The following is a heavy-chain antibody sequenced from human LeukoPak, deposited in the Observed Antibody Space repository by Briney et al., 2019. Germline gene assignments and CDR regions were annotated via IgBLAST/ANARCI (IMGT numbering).Heavy chain of an antibody. Sequence: SETLSLTCAVYGGSFSGYYWSWIRQPPGKGLEWIGEINHSGSTNYNPSLKSRVTISVDTSKNQFSLKLSSVTAADTAVYYCARGGGRHHYYYYYGMDVWGQGTMVTVSS. J-gene: IGHJ6*02. D-gene: IGHD6-25*01. V-gene: IGHV4-34*01. CDR3: ARGGGRHHYYYYYGMDV. CDR1: GGSFSGYY. CDR2: INHSGST.